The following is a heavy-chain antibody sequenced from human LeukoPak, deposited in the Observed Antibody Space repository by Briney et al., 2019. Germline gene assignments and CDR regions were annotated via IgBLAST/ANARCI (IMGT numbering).Heavy chain of an antibody. CDR1: GGSISSYY. Sequence: PSETLSLTCTVSGGSISSYYWGWIRQPAGKGLEWIGRIYTSGSTNYNPSLKSRVTMSVDTSKNQFSLKLSSVTAADTAVYYCARESIAVAGTLGYYYYYGMDVWGQGTTVTVSS. CDR3: ARESIAVAGTLGYYYYYGMDV. J-gene: IGHJ6*02. D-gene: IGHD6-19*01. CDR2: IYTSGST. V-gene: IGHV4-4*07.